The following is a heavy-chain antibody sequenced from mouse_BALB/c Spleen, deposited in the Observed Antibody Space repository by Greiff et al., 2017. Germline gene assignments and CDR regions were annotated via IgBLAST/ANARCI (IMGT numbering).Heavy chain of an antibody. CDR2: ISYSGST. CDR1: GYSITSDYA. D-gene: IGHD3-3*01. Sequence: DVQLQESGPGLVKPSQSLSLTCTVTGYSITSDYAWNWIRQFPGNKLEWMGYISYSGSTSYNPSLKSRISITRYTSKNQFFLQLNSVTTEDTATYYCARGLFYFDYWGQGTTLTVSS. J-gene: IGHJ2*01. V-gene: IGHV3-2*02. CDR3: ARGLFYFDY.